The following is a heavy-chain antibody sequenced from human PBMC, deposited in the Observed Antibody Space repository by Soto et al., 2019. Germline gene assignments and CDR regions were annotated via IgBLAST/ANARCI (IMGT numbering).Heavy chain of an antibody. D-gene: IGHD3-3*01. CDR3: ARGPRRSTIFGAVMRYYVDY. CDR1: GGYFSGYC. V-gene: IGHV4-34*01. CDR2: INHSRST. J-gene: IGHJ4*02. Sequence: SETLSLTCAVSGGYFSGYCRSWISQPPGKGLEWMGEINHSRSTNTNPSLKSRVTIAVDTSKNQFCLKLSSVTAADTAVYYCARGPRRSTIFGAVMRYYVDYLGQGTLVTVSS.